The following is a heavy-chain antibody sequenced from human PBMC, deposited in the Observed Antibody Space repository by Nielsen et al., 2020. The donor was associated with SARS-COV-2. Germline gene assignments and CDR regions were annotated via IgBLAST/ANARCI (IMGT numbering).Heavy chain of an antibody. Sequence: GGSLRLSCAASGFSFNNHGMHWVRQAPGKGLEWVAYISYEGSKQYYADSVKGRFTISRDFSKSTLYLQMNSLRTEDTAIYYCAKDRAIFMIYITRGGPDSWGQGTLVTVSS. CDR3: AKDRAIFMIYITRGGPDS. CDR2: ISYEGSKQ. D-gene: IGHD3/OR15-3a*01. V-gene: IGHV3-30*18. CDR1: GFSFNNHG. J-gene: IGHJ4*02.